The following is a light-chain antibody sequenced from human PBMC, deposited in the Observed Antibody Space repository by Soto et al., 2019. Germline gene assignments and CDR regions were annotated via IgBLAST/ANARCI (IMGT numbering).Light chain of an antibody. Sequence: DIVLTQSPGTQSLSPGQRATLSCRVSQSVSSSYLAWYQQKPGQAPRLLIYDASSRATGIPDRFSGSGSGTDFTLTISRLEPEDFAVYYCQQYGSSPWTFGQGTKVDIK. CDR1: QSVSSSY. V-gene: IGKV3-20*01. J-gene: IGKJ1*01. CDR2: DAS. CDR3: QQYGSSPWT.